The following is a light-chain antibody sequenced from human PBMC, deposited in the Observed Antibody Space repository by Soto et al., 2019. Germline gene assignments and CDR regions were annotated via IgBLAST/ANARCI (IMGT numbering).Light chain of an antibody. Sequence: EIVLKQSPGSLYLSPGERATLSCRASQSVDNNYIAWYQHSPGQALRVLIYGVSTRATGTPDRFSGSGSGTDFTLTITRLEPEDSELYYCQQYGSSVTFGGGTKVEMK. CDR2: GVS. CDR1: QSVDNNY. J-gene: IGKJ4*01. CDR3: QQYGSSVT. V-gene: IGKV3-20*01.